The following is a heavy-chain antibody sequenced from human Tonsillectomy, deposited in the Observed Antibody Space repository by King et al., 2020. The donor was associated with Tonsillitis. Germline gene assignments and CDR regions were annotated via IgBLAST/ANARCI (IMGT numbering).Heavy chain of an antibody. CDR1: GDSISSGGYS. J-gene: IGHJ4*02. V-gene: IGHV4-30-2*01. D-gene: IGHD1-26*01. Sequence: LPESGSGLVKASQTLSLTCTVSGDSISSGGYSWSWIRQPPGKGLEWIGYIYQSGSTYYNPSLKSRVTISVDRSKNQFSLKVSSVTAADTAVYYCARALGSLFDYWGQGTLVTVSS. CDR2: IYQSGST. CDR3: ARALGSLFDY.